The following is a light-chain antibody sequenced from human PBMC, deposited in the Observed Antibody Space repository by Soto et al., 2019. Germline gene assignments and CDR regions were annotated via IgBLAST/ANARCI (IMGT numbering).Light chain of an antibody. CDR1: SSDVGSYNY. V-gene: IGLV2-14*01. CDR2: EVS. Sequence: QSALTQPASVSGSPGQSITISCTGTSSDVGSYNYVSWYQQHPGKAPKLMIYEVSDRPSGISSRFYGSKSGNTASLTISGLQPEDEADYYSSSYTSSSTLFGTGTKVTVL. CDR3: SSYTSSSTL. J-gene: IGLJ1*01.